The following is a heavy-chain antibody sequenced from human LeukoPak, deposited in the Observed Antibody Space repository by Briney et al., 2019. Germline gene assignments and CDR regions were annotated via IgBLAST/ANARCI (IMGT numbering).Heavy chain of an antibody. Sequence: SVKVSCKAPGGTFSSYAISWVRQAPGQGLEWMGRIIPIFGTANYAQKFQGRVTITTDESTSTAYMELSSLRSEDTAVYYCARDYYDSSGYILLDYWGQGTLVTVSS. CDR3: ARDYYDSSGYILLDY. CDR2: IIPIFGTA. CDR1: GGTFSSYA. J-gene: IGHJ4*02. V-gene: IGHV1-69*05. D-gene: IGHD3-22*01.